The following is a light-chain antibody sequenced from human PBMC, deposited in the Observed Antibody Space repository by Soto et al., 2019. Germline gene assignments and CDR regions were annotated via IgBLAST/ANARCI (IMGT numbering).Light chain of an antibody. CDR3: QTWGTGMI. Sequence: VLTQSPSASASLGASVKLTCTLSSGHSNYAIAWHQQQPEKGPRYLMRLNSDGSHTKGDGVPDRFSGSSSGADRYLNISSLQSEDEADYYCQTWGTGMIFGGGTKVTVL. J-gene: IGLJ2*01. CDR2: LNSDGSH. V-gene: IGLV4-69*01. CDR1: SGHSNYA.